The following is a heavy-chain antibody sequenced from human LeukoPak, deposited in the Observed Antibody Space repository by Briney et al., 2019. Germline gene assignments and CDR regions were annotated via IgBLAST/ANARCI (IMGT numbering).Heavy chain of an antibody. V-gene: IGHV3-21*01. CDR2: ISSSSSYI. Sequence: GGSLRLSCAASGFTFSSYSMNWVRQAPGKGLEWVSSISSSSSYIYYADSVKGRFTISRDNAKNSLYLQMNSLRAEDTAVYYCARDLYGSYYADYWGQGTLVTVSS. CDR3: ARDLYGSYYADY. CDR1: GFTFSSYS. J-gene: IGHJ4*02. D-gene: IGHD1-26*01.